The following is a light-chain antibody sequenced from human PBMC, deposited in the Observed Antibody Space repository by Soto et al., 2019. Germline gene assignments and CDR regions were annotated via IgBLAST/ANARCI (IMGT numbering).Light chain of an antibody. CDR2: AAS. CDR3: QQLNSYFPLT. Sequence: DFQLTQSPSFLSASVGDRVTITCRASQGISSYLAWYQQKPGKAPKLLIYAASTLQSGVPPRFSGSGSGTDFTLTISCLQSEDFATYFSQQLNSYFPLTFGGGTKVEIK. V-gene: IGKV1-9*01. J-gene: IGKJ4*01. CDR1: QGISSY.